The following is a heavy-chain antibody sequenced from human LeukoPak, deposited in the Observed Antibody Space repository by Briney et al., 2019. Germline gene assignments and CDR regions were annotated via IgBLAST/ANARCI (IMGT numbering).Heavy chain of an antibody. D-gene: IGHD2-15*01. V-gene: IGHV5-51*01. CDR2: IYPGDSDT. CDR1: GYSFTSYW. Sequence: GESLKISCKGSGYSFTSYWIGSVRQMPGKGLEWMGIIYPGDSDTRYSPSFQGQVTISADKSISTAYLQWSSLKASDTAMYYCARDYRSGGSCYLAWGQGTLVTVSS. CDR3: ARDYRSGGSCYLA. J-gene: IGHJ4*02.